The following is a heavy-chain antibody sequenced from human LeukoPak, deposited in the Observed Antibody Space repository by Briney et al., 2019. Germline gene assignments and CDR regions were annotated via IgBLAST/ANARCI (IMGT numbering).Heavy chain of an antibody. J-gene: IGHJ4*02. Sequence: GGSLRLSCAASGFTVDSNYLSWVRQAPGKGLEWVSRISTDGYTTDYADFVQGRFTASRDNTKNTWSLEMNSLRAEDTAVYYCVVGGSPGYWGQGTLVTVSS. CDR1: GFTVDSNY. CDR3: VVGGSPGY. V-gene: IGHV3-53*01. CDR2: ISTDGYTT. D-gene: IGHD2-15*01.